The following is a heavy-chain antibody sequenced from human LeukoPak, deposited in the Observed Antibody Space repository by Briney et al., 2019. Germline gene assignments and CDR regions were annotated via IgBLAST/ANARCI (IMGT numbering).Heavy chain of an antibody. CDR2: IHSGGST. D-gene: IGHD2-2*01. Sequence: GGSLRLSCAASGFTVSSNYMSWVRQAPGKGLEWVSVIHSGGSTYYADSVKGRFTISRHNSKNTLYLQMNSLRAEDTAVYYCAREAVPAPDYYYGMDVWGQGTTVTVSS. V-gene: IGHV3-53*04. CDR3: AREAVPAPDYYYGMDV. CDR1: GFTVSSNY. J-gene: IGHJ6*02.